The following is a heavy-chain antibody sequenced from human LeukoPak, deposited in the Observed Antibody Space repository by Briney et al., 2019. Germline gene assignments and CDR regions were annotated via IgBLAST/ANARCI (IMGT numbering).Heavy chain of an antibody. V-gene: IGHV4-61*02. CDR1: GGSISSGSYY. CDR2: IYTSGST. Sequence: SETLSLTCTVSGGSISSGSYYWSWIRQPAGKGLEWIGRIYTSGSTNYNPSLKRRVTISVDTSKNQFSLKLSSVTAADTAVYYCARAGVYSSSSSWFDPWGQGTLVTVSS. CDR3: ARAGVYSSSSSWFDP. J-gene: IGHJ5*02. D-gene: IGHD6-6*01.